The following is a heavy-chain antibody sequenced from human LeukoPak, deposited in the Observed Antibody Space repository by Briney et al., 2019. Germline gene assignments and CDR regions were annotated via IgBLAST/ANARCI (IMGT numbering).Heavy chain of an antibody. V-gene: IGHV5-51*01. CDR2: IYPGYSDT. D-gene: IGHD6-19*01. Sequence: GEALKISCMGSGYIFFTYWIAWVRQMPGKGLEWMGIIYPGYSDTRYSPSFEGQVTLSVDKYTNTAYLEWSSLKASDSVMCYCARLVGLTCGWYDYWGQGTLVSVSS. CDR1: GYIFFTYW. CDR3: ARLVGLTCGWYDY. J-gene: IGHJ4*02.